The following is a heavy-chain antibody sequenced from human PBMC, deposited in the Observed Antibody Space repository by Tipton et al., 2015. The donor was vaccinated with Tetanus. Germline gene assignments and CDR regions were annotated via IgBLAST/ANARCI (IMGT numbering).Heavy chain of an antibody. D-gene: IGHD1/OR15-1a*01. V-gene: IGHV4-39*01. Sequence: LRLSCTVSDGPVSSGGHYWGWIRQSPGKGLEWIGNIYSYNGNTFQNPSLNSRVTISLDTSKNQFSLTLRSVTAADTAVYYCATTTDNWFDPWGQGTLVTVSS. CDR2: IYSYNGNT. J-gene: IGHJ5*02. CDR1: DGPVSSGGHY. CDR3: ATTTDNWFDP.